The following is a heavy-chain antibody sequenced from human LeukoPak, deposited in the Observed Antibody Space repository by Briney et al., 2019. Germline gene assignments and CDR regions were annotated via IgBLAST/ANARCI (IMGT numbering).Heavy chain of an antibody. Sequence: GGSLRLSCTASGFTFGDYAMSWFRQAPGKGPEWVGFIRSKAYGGTTEYAASVKGRFTISRDSSSKMVSLQMNSLGTEDTAVYYCVREGFYESGSLPTFYFDYWGQGTLVTVSS. D-gene: IGHD3-10*01. CDR3: VREGFYESGSLPTFYFDY. J-gene: IGHJ4*02. CDR2: IRSKAYGGTT. CDR1: GFTFGDYA. V-gene: IGHV3-49*01.